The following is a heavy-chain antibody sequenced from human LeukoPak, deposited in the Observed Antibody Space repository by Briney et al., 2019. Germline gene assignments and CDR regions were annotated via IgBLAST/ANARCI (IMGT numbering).Heavy chain of an antibody. V-gene: IGHV3-23*01. CDR3: AKAPHYDILTGYYPHYYYYYYMDV. CDR1: GFTCSSYA. Sequence: HPGGSLRLSCAASGFTCSSYAMSWVRQAPGKGLEWVSAISGSGGSTYYADSVKGRFTISRDNSKNTLYLQMNSLRAEDTAVYYCAKAPHYDILTGYYPHYYYYYYMDVWGKGTTVTVSS. CDR2: ISGSGGST. J-gene: IGHJ6*03. D-gene: IGHD3-9*01.